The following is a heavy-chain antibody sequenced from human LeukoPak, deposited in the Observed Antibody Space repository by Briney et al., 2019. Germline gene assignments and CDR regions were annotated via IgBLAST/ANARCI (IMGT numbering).Heavy chain of an antibody. CDR3: WKDHGFWSGYGY. V-gene: IGHV3-23*01. CDR2: ISGSGGST. Sequence: GGSLRLSCAASGFTFSSYAMSWVRQAPGKGLEWVSAISGSGGSTYYADSVKGRFTISRDNSKNTLYLQMNSLRAKDTPVYYFWKDHGFWSGYGYWGQGSLVTVPS. J-gene: IGHJ4*02. CDR1: GFTFSSYA. D-gene: IGHD3-3*01.